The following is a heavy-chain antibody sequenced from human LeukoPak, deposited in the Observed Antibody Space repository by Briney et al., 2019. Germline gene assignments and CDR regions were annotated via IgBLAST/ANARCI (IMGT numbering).Heavy chain of an antibody. CDR1: GFTFSRYW. CDR3: GRYPPDYGDPPPY. CDR2: IKQDGTAK. V-gene: IGHV3-7*01. Sequence: GGSLRLSCAASGFTFSRYWMSWGRQAPGKGLEGVANIKQDGTAKDYVDSVRGRFTISRDNAKSSVYLQMNSLRVEDTAVYYCGRYPPDYGDPPPYWGQGTLVTVSS. D-gene: IGHD4-17*01. J-gene: IGHJ4*02.